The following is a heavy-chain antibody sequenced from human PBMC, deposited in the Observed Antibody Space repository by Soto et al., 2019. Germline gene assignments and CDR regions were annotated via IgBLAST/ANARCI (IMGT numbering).Heavy chain of an antibody. J-gene: IGHJ4*02. CDR2: ISGSGSST. CDR1: GFTFSSYA. CDR3: AKDRSSIRKYSSGWEVYFDY. Sequence: GGSLRLSCAASGFTFSSYAMSWVRQAPGKGLEWVSAISGSGSSTYYADSVKGRFTISRDNSKNTLYLQMNSLRAEDTAVYYCAKDRSSIRKYSSGWEVYFDYWGQGTLVTVSS. D-gene: IGHD6-19*01. V-gene: IGHV3-23*01.